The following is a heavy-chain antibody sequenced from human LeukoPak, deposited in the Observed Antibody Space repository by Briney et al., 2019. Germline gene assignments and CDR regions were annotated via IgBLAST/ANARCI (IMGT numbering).Heavy chain of an antibody. CDR2: ISWNSGSI. J-gene: IGHJ4*02. CDR1: GFTFDDYA. V-gene: IGHV3-9*03. Sequence: GRSLRLSCAASGFTFDDYAMHWVRQAPGKGLEWVSGISWNSGSIGYADSVKGRFTISRDNAKNSLYLQMNSLRAEDMALYYCAKDLTYSSSSGFDYWGQGTLVTVSS. CDR3: AKDLTYSSSSGFDY. D-gene: IGHD6-6*01.